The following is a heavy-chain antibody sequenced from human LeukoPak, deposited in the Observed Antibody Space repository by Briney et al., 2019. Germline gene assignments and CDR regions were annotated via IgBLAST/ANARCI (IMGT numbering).Heavy chain of an antibody. J-gene: IGHJ4*02. CDR3: TREGDYGGINFDY. CDR2: ISSSGSTI. CDR1: GFTFSDYY. V-gene: IGHV3-11*04. Sequence: GGSLRLSCAASGFTFSDYYMSWIRQAPGKGLEWVSYISSSGSTIYYADSVKGRFTISRDNAKNTLYLQMNSLRAEDTAVYYCTREGDYGGINFDYWGQGTLVTVSS. D-gene: IGHD4-23*01.